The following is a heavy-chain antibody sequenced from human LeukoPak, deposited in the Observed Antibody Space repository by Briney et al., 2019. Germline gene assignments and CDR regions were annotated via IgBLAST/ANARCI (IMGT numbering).Heavy chain of an antibody. Sequence: PSETLSLTCTVSGGSISNYYWTWIRQPPGKGLEWIGYIYYSGSSNYNPSLKRRVTISVDTFKNQFSLKLSSVTAADTAAYYCARASPADFWSVDYWGQGTLVTVSS. CDR1: GGSISNYY. J-gene: IGHJ4*02. V-gene: IGHV4-59*01. CDR3: ARASPADFWSVDY. D-gene: IGHD3-3*01. CDR2: IYYSGSS.